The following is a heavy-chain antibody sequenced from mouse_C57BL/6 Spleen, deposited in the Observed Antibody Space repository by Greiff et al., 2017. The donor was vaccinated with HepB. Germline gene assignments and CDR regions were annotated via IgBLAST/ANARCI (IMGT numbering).Heavy chain of an antibody. Sequence: QVQLQQPGAELVKPGASVKVSCKASGYTFTSYWMHWVKQRPGQGLEWIGRIHPSDSDTNYNQKFKGKATLTVDKSSSTSYMQLSSLTSEDSAVYYCASLLLRSPWFAYWGQGTLVTVSA. CDR3: ASLLLRSPWFAY. V-gene: IGHV1-74*01. CDR2: IHPSDSDT. J-gene: IGHJ3*01. CDR1: GYTFTSYW. D-gene: IGHD1-1*01.